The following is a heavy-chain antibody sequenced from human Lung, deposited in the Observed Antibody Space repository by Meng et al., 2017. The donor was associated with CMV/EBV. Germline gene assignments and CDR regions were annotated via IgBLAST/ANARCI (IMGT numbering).Heavy chain of an antibody. V-gene: IGHV3-7*01. CDR1: GFTFSSYW. CDR2: IKQDGSQI. J-gene: IGHJ4*02. D-gene: IGHD3-10*01. Sequence: GGSLRLXCIGSGFTFSSYWMTWVRQAPGKGLEWVANIKQDGSQIYYVDSVRGRFTISRDNARNSLYLQMNNLRAEDTALYYCARVVDTSGSCYQSLPYWGQGTLVTVSS. CDR3: ARVVDTSGSCYQSLPY.